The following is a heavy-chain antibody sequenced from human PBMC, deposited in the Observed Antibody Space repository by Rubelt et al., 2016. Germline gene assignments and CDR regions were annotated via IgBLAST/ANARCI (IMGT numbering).Heavy chain of an antibody. Sequence: QVQLQQWGAGLLKPSETLSLTCAVYGGSFSGYYWSWIRQPPGKGLEWIGEINHSGSTNYNPSLKSGVTISVDTAKSQFSLTLSSVTAADTAVYYCAGGVRDYWLATAGFDPGGQGTLVTVSS. J-gene: IGHJ5*02. CDR2: INHSGST. V-gene: IGHV4-34*01. CDR3: AGGVRDYWLATAGFDP. CDR1: GGSFSGYY. D-gene: IGHD4-17*01.